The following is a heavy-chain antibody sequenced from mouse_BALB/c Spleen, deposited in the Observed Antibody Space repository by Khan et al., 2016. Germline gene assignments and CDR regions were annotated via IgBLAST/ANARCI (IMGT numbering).Heavy chain of an antibody. D-gene: IGHD1-1*01. V-gene: IGHV2-9*02. CDR3: AREFITTVVDYYYAMDY. J-gene: IGHJ4*01. CDR2: IWAGGST. CDR1: GFSLTSYG. Sequence: QVQLQQSGPGLVAPSQSLSITCTVSGFSLTSYGVHWVRQPPGKGLEWLGVIWAGGSTNYNSALMSRLSISKDNSKSQVFLKMNSLQTDDTAMYYCAREFITTVVDYYYAMDYWGQGTSVTVSS.